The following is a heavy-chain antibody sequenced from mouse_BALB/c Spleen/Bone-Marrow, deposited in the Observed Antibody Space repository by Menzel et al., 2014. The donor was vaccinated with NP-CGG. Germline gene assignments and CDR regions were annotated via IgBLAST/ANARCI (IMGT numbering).Heavy chain of an antibody. Sequence: EVKLMESGGGLVQPGGSLRLSCATSGSTFTDYYMNWVRQPPGKALEWLVFIRNKAYGYTTEYSASVKGRFTISRDNSQGILYLQMNSLRAEDSATYYCARDMGGILFDSWGQGTTLTVSS. CDR3: ARDMGGILFDS. CDR2: IRNKAYGYTT. CDR1: GSTFTDYY. V-gene: IGHV7-3*02. J-gene: IGHJ2*01. D-gene: IGHD4-1*01.